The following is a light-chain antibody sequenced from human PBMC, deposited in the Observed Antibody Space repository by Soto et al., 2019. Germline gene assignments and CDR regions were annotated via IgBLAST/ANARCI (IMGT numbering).Light chain of an antibody. CDR2: GAS. CDR3: QQYGSSPGT. Sequence: EIVLTQSPGTLSLSPGERATLSCRASQSVSSSYLAWYQQKPGQAPRLLIYGASSRATGIPDRFSGSGSGTDVTLTISRLEPEDVAVYYCQQYGSSPGTFGQGTKLEIK. V-gene: IGKV3-20*01. J-gene: IGKJ2*01. CDR1: QSVSSSY.